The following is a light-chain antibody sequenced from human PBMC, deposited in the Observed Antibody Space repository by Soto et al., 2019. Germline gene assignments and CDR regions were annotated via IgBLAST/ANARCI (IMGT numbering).Light chain of an antibody. CDR1: SSDVGGYNY. Sequence: YALTQPASVCGSPGQSIAISCTGTSSDVGGYNYVSWYQQHPGKAPKLMVYDVSNRPSGVSNRFSGSKSGNTASLTISGLQAEDEADYYCSSYTSSSTYVFGTGNKVTVL. V-gene: IGLV2-14*01. CDR2: DVS. J-gene: IGLJ1*01. CDR3: SSYTSSSTYV.